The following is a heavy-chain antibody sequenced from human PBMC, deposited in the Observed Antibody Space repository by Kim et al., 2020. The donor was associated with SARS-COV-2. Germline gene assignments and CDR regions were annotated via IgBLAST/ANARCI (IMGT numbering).Heavy chain of an antibody. Sequence: QGFPGRFVFSVDTSVNTAYLQISSLKAEDTAVYYCARVVSGSHMGDYFDYWGQGTLVTVSS. J-gene: IGHJ4*02. D-gene: IGHD1-26*01. CDR3: ARVVSGSHMGDYFDY. V-gene: IGHV7-4-1*02.